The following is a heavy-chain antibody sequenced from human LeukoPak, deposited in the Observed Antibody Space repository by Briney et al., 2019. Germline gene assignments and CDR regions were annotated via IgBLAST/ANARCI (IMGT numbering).Heavy chain of an antibody. CDR2: INPNSGGT. J-gene: IGHJ4*02. Sequence: ASVKVSCKASGDSFTAYYMHWVRQAPGQGLEWMGWINPNSGGTNYAQKFQGRVTMTRDTSITTAYMEMSRLRSDDTALYYCARSPHILTGENFDYWGQGTLVTVSS. CDR3: ARSPHILTGENFDY. V-gene: IGHV1-2*02. CDR1: GDSFTAYY. D-gene: IGHD3-9*01.